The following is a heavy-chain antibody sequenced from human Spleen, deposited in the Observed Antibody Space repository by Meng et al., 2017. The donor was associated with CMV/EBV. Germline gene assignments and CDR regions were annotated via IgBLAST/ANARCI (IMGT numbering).Heavy chain of an antibody. Sequence: GESLKISCAASGFTFSSYAMSWVRQAPGKGLEWVSAISGSGGSTYYADSVKGRFTVSRDISKNTLYLQMNSLRAADTAIYYCAKVSINYDWFDPWGQGTLVNVSS. D-gene: IGHD4-11*01. CDR1: GFTFSSYA. J-gene: IGHJ5*02. CDR3: AKVSINYDWFDP. CDR2: ISGSGGST. V-gene: IGHV3-23*01.